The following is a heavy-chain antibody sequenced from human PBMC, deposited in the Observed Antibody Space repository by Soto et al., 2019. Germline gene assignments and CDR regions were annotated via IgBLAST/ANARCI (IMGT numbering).Heavy chain of an antibody. V-gene: IGHV1-69*02. CDR1: GGTFSSYT. J-gene: IGHJ5*02. D-gene: IGHD4-17*01. CDR2: IIPILGIA. Sequence: QVQLVQSGAEVKKPGSSVKVSCKASGGTFSSYTISWVRQAPGQGLEWMGRIIPILGIANYAQKFQGRVTITADKSTSTAYMELSSLRSEDTAVYYCARTLTTVTTDRWFDPWGQGTLVTVSS. CDR3: ARTLTTVTTDRWFDP.